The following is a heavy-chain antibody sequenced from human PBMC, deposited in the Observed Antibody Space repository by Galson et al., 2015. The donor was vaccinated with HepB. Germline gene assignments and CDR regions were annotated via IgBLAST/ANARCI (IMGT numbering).Heavy chain of an antibody. CDR1: GLTFSDYS. CDR3: AGPLRFLVPHDY. J-gene: IGHJ4*02. CDR2: ISSSSNTI. V-gene: IGHV3-48*04. D-gene: IGHD3-3*01. Sequence: LRLSCAASGLTFSDYSMNWVRQAPGKGLEWVAYISSSSNTIYYADSVKGRFTISRDNAKKSLYLQMNNLRAEDTAVYYCAGPLRFLVPHDYWGQGTLVTVSS.